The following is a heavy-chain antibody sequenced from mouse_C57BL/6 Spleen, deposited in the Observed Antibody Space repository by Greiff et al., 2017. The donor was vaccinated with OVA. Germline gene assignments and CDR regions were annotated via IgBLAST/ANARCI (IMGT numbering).Heavy chain of an antibody. CDR3: ARPDYYGSSLLDY. CDR1: GYTFTSYW. CDR2: IYPGSGST. D-gene: IGHD1-1*01. J-gene: IGHJ2*01. Sequence: QVQLQQPGAELVKPGASVKMSCKASGYTFTSYWIPWVKQRPGQGLEWIGDIYPGSGSTNYNEKFKSKATLTVDTSSSTAYMQLSSLTSEDSAVYYCARPDYYGSSLLDYWGQGTTLTVSS. V-gene: IGHV1-55*01.